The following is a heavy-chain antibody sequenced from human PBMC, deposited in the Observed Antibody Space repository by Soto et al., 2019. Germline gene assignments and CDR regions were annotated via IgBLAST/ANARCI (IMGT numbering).Heavy chain of an antibody. J-gene: IGHJ6*02. V-gene: IGHV3-23*01. CDR1: GFTFSSYA. CDR2: ISGSGGST. CDR3: AKMRLERYYYDYGMDV. D-gene: IGHD1-1*01. Sequence: EVQLLESGGGLVQPGGSLRLSCAASGFTFSSYAMSWVRQAPGKGLEWVSAISGSGGSTYYADSVKGRFTISRDNSKNTLYLQMNSLRAEDTAVYYCAKMRLERYYYDYGMDVWGQGTTVTVSS.